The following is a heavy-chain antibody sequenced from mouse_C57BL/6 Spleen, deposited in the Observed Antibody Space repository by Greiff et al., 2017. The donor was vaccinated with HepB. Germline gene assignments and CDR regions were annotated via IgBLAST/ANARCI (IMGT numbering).Heavy chain of an antibody. V-gene: IGHV10-3*01. CDR1: GFTFNTYA. CDR3: VRSLIYYGNYDWYFDV. Sequence: EVQVVESGGGLVQPKGSLKLSCAASGFTFNTYAMHWVRQAPGKGLEWVARIRSKSSNYATYYADSVKDRFTISRDDSQSMLYLQMNNLKTEDTAMYYCVRSLIYYGNYDWYFDVWGTGTTVTVSS. D-gene: IGHD2-1*01. CDR2: IRSKSSNYAT. J-gene: IGHJ1*03.